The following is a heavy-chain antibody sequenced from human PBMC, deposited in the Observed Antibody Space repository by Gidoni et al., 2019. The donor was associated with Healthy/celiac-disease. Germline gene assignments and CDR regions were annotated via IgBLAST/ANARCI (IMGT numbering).Heavy chain of an antibody. V-gene: IGHV4-4*02. CDR1: GGSISSSHW. J-gene: IGHJ6*02. CDR3: GRGVVVVPAAKRGRRGGGGMDV. CDR2: IYHSGST. Sequence: QVQLQESGPGLVKPSGTLSLTCAVSGGSISSSHWWSWVRQPPGKGLEWIGDIYHSGSTNHNPSHKSGVTKEVEKSKNKFSRKLSSVPAADTAVYYWGRGVVVVPAAKRGRRGGGGMDVWGQGTTVTVSS. D-gene: IGHD2-2*01.